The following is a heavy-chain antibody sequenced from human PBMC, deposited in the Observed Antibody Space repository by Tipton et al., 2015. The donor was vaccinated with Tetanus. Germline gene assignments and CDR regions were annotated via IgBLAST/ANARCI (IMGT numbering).Heavy chain of an antibody. CDR3: VRGGNFYAMDV. D-gene: IGHD3-16*01. V-gene: IGHV4-59*07. J-gene: IGHJ6*02. Sequence: TLSLTCTVSGASITTYYWSWVRQSPGKGPEWLGYSYYGGTTSYNPSLKSRITISIDTSKSRFSLNLSSVTAADTAVYYCVRGGNFYAMDVWGQGTTVTVSS. CDR2: SYYGGTT. CDR1: GASITTYY.